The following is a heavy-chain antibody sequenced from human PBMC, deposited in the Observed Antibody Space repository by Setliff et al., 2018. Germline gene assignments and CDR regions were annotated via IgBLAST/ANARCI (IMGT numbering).Heavy chain of an antibody. D-gene: IGHD2-2*01. CDR3: ARAHSSTLSVHDY. Sequence: GGSLRLSCAASGFTFSSYAMSWVRQAPGKGLEWVSGINNDGSSTTYEDSVKGRFTISRDNAKNTLYLQMNSLRAEDTAVYYCARAHSSTLSVHDYWGQGTLVTVSS. V-gene: IGHV3-74*01. CDR1: GFTFSSYA. CDR2: INNDGSST. J-gene: IGHJ4*02.